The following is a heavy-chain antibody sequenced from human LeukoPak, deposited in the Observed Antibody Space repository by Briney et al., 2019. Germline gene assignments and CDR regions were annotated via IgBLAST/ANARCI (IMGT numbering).Heavy chain of an antibody. V-gene: IGHV3-23*01. CDR1: GVTFNNYA. CDR3: AKGSGGRYPFSRLFDY. CDR2: IGSGGDDT. D-gene: IGHD1-26*01. Sequence: GGSLRLSCAASGVTFNNYAMSWARQAPGRGLEWVSLIGSGGDDTYYADFVKGRFTISRDNSKNTLYLQVNSLRAEDTALYFCAKGSGGRYPFSRLFDYWGRGTLVTVSS. J-gene: IGHJ4*02.